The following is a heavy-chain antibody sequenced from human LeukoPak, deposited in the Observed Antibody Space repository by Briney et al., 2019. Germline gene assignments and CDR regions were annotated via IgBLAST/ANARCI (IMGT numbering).Heavy chain of an antibody. CDR1: GGSISDDGYY. CDR2: IYYGGTT. J-gene: IGHJ5*02. D-gene: IGHD4-17*01. V-gene: IGHV4-31*03. Sequence: PSETLSLTCSVSGGSISDDGYYWSWIRQFPGKGLEWIGHIYYGGTTEYNPSLKSRITISRDTSKTQFSLQLNSVTVADKAVYYCARGGATVTDHWGQGTLVTVSS. CDR3: ARGGATVTDH.